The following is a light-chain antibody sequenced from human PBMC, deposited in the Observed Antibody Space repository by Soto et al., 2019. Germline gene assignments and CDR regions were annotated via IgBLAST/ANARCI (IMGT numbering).Light chain of an antibody. J-gene: IGKJ1*01. Sequence: DIPMTQSPSSLSASVGDRVTITCRAIQGMSNDLGWYQQKPGKAPKRLIYAASSLQSGVPSRFSGSGSGTEFTLTISSLQPEDFATYYCLQHNSYPLAFGQGTKVEIK. V-gene: IGKV1-17*01. CDR3: LQHNSYPLA. CDR2: AAS. CDR1: QGMSND.